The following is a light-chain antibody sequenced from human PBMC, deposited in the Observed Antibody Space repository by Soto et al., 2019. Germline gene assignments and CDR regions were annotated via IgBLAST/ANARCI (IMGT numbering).Light chain of an antibody. V-gene: IGKV3-11*01. CDR3: QQRSNWPRLT. CDR2: DAS. J-gene: IGKJ4*01. Sequence: TQSPGTLSVSPGERATLSCRASQSVSSNLAWYQQKPGQAPRLLIYDASNRATGIPAGFSGSGSGTDFTLTISSLEPEDFAVYYCQQRSNWPRLTFGGGTMV. CDR1: QSVSSN.